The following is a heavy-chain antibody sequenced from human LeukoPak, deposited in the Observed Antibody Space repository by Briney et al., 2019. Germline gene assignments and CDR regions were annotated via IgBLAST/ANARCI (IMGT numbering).Heavy chain of an antibody. CDR1: GFTFSSYW. D-gene: IGHD3-9*01. V-gene: IGHV3-74*01. J-gene: IGHJ4*02. CDR2: INSDGSST. Sequence: SGGSLRLSCAASGFTFSSYWMHWVRQAPGKGLVWVSRINSDGSSTSYADSVKGRFTISRDNAKNTLYLQMNSLRAEDTAVYYCARVDILTGYHCDYWGQGTLVTVSS. CDR3: ARVDILTGYHCDY.